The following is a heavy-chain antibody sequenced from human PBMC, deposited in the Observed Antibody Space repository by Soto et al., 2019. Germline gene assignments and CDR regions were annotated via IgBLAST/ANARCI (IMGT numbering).Heavy chain of an antibody. CDR2: IYYSGST. D-gene: IGHD3-16*01. Sequence: QVQLQESGPGLVKPSQTLFLTCTVSGGSISSRDYYWGWIRQHSGKGLEWIGYIYYSGSTYYNPSPKRRVTISVHTSKNQFSLKLSSVTAADTAVYYCARGVLHWGQGTLVTVSS. V-gene: IGHV4-31*03. CDR3: ARGVLH. J-gene: IGHJ4*02. CDR1: GGSISSRDYY.